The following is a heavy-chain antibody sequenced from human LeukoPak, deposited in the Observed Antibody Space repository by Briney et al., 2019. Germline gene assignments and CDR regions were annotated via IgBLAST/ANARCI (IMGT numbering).Heavy chain of an antibody. CDR1: GGSISGYY. CDR2: IYPSGTT. Sequence: SETLSLTCTVSGGSISGYYWSWIRQPPGKGLEWIGNIYPSGTTYYNPSLKTRVTISVDTSKNQFSLKLSSVTAADTAVYFCARAYSSSWYFNWFDPWGQGTLVTVSS. D-gene: IGHD6-13*01. CDR3: ARAYSSSWYFNWFDP. J-gene: IGHJ5*02. V-gene: IGHV4-4*08.